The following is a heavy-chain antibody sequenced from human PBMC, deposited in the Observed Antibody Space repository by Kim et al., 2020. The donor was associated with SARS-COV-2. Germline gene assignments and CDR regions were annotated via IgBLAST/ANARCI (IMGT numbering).Heavy chain of an antibody. V-gene: IGHV5-10-1*01. Sequence: GESLKISCKGSGYSFTSYWISWVRQMPGKGLEWMGRIDPSDSYTNYSPSFQGHVTISADKSISTAYLQWSSLKASDTAMYYCATFPPYSSSWYTGHLSFDYWGQGTLVTVSS. CDR3: ATFPPYSSSWYTGHLSFDY. CDR1: GYSFTSYW. D-gene: IGHD6-13*01. J-gene: IGHJ4*02. CDR2: IDPSDSYT.